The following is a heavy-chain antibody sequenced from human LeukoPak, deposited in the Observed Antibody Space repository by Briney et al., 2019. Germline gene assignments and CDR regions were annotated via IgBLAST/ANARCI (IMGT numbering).Heavy chain of an antibody. J-gene: IGHJ4*02. Sequence: SGPTLVNPTQTLTLTCTFSGFSLSTSGVGVGWIRQPPGKALEGVAVIYWDDDRRYSPSLKSRVTITRDTSKNQVVLTMTNMDPGDTAIYYCAHSPDSSGYYYFDHWGQGTLVTVSS. CDR3: AHSPDSSGYYYFDH. CDR2: IYWDDDR. V-gene: IGHV2-5*02. D-gene: IGHD3-22*01. CDR1: GFSLSTSGVG.